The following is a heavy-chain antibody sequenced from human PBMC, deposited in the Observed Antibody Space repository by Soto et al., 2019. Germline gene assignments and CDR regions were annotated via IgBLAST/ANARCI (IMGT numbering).Heavy chain of an antibody. Sequence: QVQLQESGPGLVKPSDTLSLTCTGSGGSISSYYWSWIRQPAGKGLEWIGRIYTSGSTNYNPSLKSRVTMSVDTSKNQFSLKLSSVTAADTAVYYCARGRKGGSCSGGSCFAPYNWFDPWGQGTLVTVSS. J-gene: IGHJ5*02. V-gene: IGHV4-4*07. D-gene: IGHD2-15*01. CDR1: GGSISSYY. CDR3: ARGRKGGSCSGGSCFAPYNWFDP. CDR2: IYTSGST.